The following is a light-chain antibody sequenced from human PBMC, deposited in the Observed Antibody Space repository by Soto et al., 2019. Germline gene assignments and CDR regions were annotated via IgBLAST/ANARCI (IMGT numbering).Light chain of an antibody. CDR2: GAS. Sequence: EIVMTQSPATLSVSPGERATLSCRASQSVTHSFLAWYQQKPGQAPRLLSYGASRRATGIPDRFTGSGSGTDFTLTISRLEPEDFAVYYCQQYVSSPWAFGQGTKVDIK. CDR1: QSVTHSF. J-gene: IGKJ1*01. V-gene: IGKV3-20*01. CDR3: QQYVSSPWA.